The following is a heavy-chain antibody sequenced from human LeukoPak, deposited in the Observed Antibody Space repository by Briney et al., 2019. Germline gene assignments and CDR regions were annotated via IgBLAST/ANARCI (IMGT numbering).Heavy chain of an antibody. CDR2: IYYSGST. D-gene: IGHD6-13*01. J-gene: IGHJ4*02. CDR1: GGSISSSSYY. CDR3: ARNVWYSTSWYFDY. V-gene: IGHV4-39*07. Sequence: PSETLSLTCTVSGGSISSSSYYWGWIRQPPGKGLEWIGSIYYSGSTYYNPSLKSRVTISVDTSKNQFSLKLSSVTAADTAVYYCARNVWYSTSWYFDYWGQGTLVTVSS.